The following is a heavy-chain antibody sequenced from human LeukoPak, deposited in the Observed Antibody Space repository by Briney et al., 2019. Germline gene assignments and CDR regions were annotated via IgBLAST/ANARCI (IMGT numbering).Heavy chain of an antibody. CDR2: IIDTGRRT. D-gene: IGHD3-10*01. J-gene: IGHJ4*02. CDR1: GFTLSNYA. Sequence: GGSLRLSCAASGFTLSNYAMSWVRQAPGKGLEWVSDIIDTGRRTYYADSVKGRFTISRDNSKNTLYLQMNSLRAEDTAVYYCAKGSYGSGSYYNLGFDYWGQGTLVTVSS. V-gene: IGHV3-23*01. CDR3: AKGSYGSGSYYNLGFDY.